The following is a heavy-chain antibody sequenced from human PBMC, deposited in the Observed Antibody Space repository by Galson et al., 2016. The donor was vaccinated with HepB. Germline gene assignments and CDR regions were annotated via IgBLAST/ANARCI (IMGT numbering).Heavy chain of an antibody. CDR3: VGHSGSYYSPGDY. Sequence: SLRLSCAASGFTVGNNYMSWVRQAPGKGLEWISNIYSTGSTQYANSVKGRFTISRDSSKNTLYLQMNSMRAEETAGYYCVGHSGSYYSPGDYWGQGTLVTVSS. CDR2: IYSTGST. CDR1: GFTVGNNY. D-gene: IGHD1-26*01. V-gene: IGHV3-66*04. J-gene: IGHJ4*02.